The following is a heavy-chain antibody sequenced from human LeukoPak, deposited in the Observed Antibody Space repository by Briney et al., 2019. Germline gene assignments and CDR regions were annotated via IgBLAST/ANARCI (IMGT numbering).Heavy chain of an antibody. CDR3: ARGGYCSGGNCYSLDWFDP. V-gene: IGHV1-69*01. J-gene: IGHJ5*02. Sequence: ASVKVSCKASGGTFSSYAISWVRQAPGQGLEWMGGIIPIFGTANYAQKFQGRVTITADESTSTAYMELSSLRSEDTAVYYCARGGYCSGGNCYSLDWFDPWGQGTLVTVSS. CDR1: GGTFSSYA. CDR2: IIPIFGTA. D-gene: IGHD2-15*01.